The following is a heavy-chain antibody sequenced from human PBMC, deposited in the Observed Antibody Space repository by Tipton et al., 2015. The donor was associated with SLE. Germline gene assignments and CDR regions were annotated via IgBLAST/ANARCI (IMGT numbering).Heavy chain of an antibody. D-gene: IGHD1-26*01. CDR1: GFSVSNDY. CDR2: IFSGGST. J-gene: IGHJ3*01. CDR3: ARDTHSGSRADH. V-gene: IGHV3-66*01. Sequence: SLRLSCAASGFSVSNDYMSWVRQAPGRGLEWISVIFSGGSTYYADSVKGRFTISRDNSKNTLYLQMNSLRVEDTAVYYCARDTHSGSRADHWGQGTMVTVSS.